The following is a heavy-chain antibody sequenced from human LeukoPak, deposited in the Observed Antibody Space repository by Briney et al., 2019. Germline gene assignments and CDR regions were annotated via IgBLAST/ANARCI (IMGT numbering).Heavy chain of an antibody. CDR2: ISSSGSSI. J-gene: IGHJ4*02. CDR3: ARQISRYCSGGSCYSGWEFYFDS. CDR1: GFTFSSYE. D-gene: IGHD2-15*01. Sequence: GGSLRLSCAASGFTFSSYEMNWVRQAPGKGLEWVSYISSSGSSIHYADSVKGRFTISRDNAKNSLYLQMNSLRAEDTAVYHCARQISRYCSGGSCYSGWEFYFDSWGQGIPVTVSS. V-gene: IGHV3-48*03.